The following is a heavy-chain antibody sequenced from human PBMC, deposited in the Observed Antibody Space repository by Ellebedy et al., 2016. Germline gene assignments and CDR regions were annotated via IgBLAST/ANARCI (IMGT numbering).Heavy chain of an antibody. CDR1: GYKFISYD. Sequence: ASVKVSCXASGYKFISYDIHWVRQVTGGGLEWMGWMNPNSGETDFADKFYDRVILTRDNSITTAYMELRSLTSDDTATYFCASWGYNYQYYMDVWGEGTTVTV. V-gene: IGHV1-8*01. CDR3: ASWGYNYQYYMDV. D-gene: IGHD5-12*01. J-gene: IGHJ6*03. CDR2: MNPNSGET.